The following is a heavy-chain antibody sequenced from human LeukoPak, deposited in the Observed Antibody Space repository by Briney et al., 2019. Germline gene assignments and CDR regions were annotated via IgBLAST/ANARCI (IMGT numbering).Heavy chain of an antibody. CDR2: INHSGST. Sequence: KTGGSLRLSCAASGLTFSSYSMSWVRQPPGKGLEWIGEINHSGSTNYNPSLKSRVTISVDTSKNQFSLKLSSVTAADTAVYYCARVRTIRYGGNSLGASRVKRYYFDYWGQGTLVTVSS. CDR3: ARVRTIRYGGNSLGASRVKRYYFDY. D-gene: IGHD4-23*01. V-gene: IGHV4-34*01. J-gene: IGHJ4*02. CDR1: GLTFSSYS.